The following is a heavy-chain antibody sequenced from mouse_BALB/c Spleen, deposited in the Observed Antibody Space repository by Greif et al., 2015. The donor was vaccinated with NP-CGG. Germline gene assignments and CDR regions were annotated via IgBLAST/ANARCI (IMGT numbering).Heavy chain of an antibody. Sequence: VKLMESGPGLVAPSQSLSITCTGSGFSLTSYGVHWVRQPPGKGLEWLGVIWAGGSTNYNSALMSRLSISKDNSKSQVFLKMNSLQTDDTAMYCCARDLGYDYWGQGTTLTVSS. CDR2: IWAGGST. J-gene: IGHJ2*01. D-gene: IGHD2-2*01. CDR1: GFSLTSYG. CDR3: ARDLGYDY. V-gene: IGHV2-9*02.